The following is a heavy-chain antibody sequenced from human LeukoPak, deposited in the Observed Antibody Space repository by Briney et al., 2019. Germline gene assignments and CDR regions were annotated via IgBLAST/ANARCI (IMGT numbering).Heavy chain of an antibody. Sequence: ASVKVSCKASGYTFTGYYMHWVRQAPGQGLEWMGWINPNSGGAKYAQKFQGRVTMTRDTSSSTTYMELSTLRSDDTAVYYCARPLNSGWARDAFDIRGQGTMVTVSS. CDR2: INPNSGGA. D-gene: IGHD6-19*01. V-gene: IGHV1-2*02. CDR3: ARPLNSGWARDAFDI. J-gene: IGHJ3*02. CDR1: GYTFTGYY.